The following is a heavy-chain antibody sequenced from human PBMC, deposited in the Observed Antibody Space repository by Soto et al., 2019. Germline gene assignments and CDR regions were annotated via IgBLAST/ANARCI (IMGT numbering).Heavy chain of an antibody. Sequence: ASVKVSCKASGYTFTGYYMHWVRQAPGQGLEWMGWINPNSGGTNYAQKFQGWVTMTRDTSISTAYMELSRLRSDDTAVYYCARDSDRLGYSWYPEYFQHWGQGTLVTVSS. CDR3: ARDSDRLGYSWYPEYFQH. CDR1: GYTFTGYY. J-gene: IGHJ1*01. D-gene: IGHD5-18*01. V-gene: IGHV1-2*04. CDR2: INPNSGGT.